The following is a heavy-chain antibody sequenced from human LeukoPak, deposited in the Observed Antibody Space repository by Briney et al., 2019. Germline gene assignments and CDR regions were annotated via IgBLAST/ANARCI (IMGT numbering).Heavy chain of an antibody. CDR1: GVSISSGSYY. CDR2: IYYSGNT. V-gene: IGHV4-39*01. Sequence: SETLSLTCTVSGVSISSGSYYWGWLRQPPGEGLEWIVSIYYSGNTYYNPSLKSRVTISVDTSKNQFSLKLSSVTAADTAVYYCARQLSGGDYDYFDYWGQGTLVTVSS. D-gene: IGHD4-17*01. CDR3: ARQLSGGDYDYFDY. J-gene: IGHJ4*02.